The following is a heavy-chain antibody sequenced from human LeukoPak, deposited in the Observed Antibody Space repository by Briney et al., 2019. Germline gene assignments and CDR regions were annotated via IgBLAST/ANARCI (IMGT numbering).Heavy chain of an antibody. V-gene: IGHV3-53*01. Sequence: PGGSLRLSFAASGFTVSSNYMSWVRQAPGKGLEWVSVIYSGGSTYYADSVKGRFTSSRDNSKNTLYLQMNSLRAEDTAVYYCARVGYSSSDYWGQGTLVTVSS. D-gene: IGHD6-6*01. CDR3: ARVGYSSSDY. CDR2: IYSGGST. CDR1: GFTVSSNY. J-gene: IGHJ4*02.